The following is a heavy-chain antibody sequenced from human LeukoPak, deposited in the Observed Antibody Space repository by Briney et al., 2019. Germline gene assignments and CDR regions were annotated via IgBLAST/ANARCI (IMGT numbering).Heavy chain of an antibody. CDR3: ARDNGYCSSTSCYGNYYYGMDV. D-gene: IGHD2-2*03. CDR2: IIPILGIA. J-gene: IGHJ6*02. CDR1: GGTFSSYA. Sequence: PWASVKVSCKASGGTFSSYAISWVRQAPGQGLEWMGRIIPILGIANYAQKFQGRVTITADKSTSTAYMELSSLRSEDTAVYYCARDNGYCSSTSCYGNYYYGMDVWGQGTTVTVSS. V-gene: IGHV1-69*04.